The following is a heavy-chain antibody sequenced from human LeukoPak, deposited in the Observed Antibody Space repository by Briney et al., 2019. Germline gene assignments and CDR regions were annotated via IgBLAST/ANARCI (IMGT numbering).Heavy chain of an antibody. CDR1: GYTFTSYG. J-gene: IGHJ6*03. Sequence: ASVKVSCKASGYTFTSYGISWVRQAPGQGLEWMGWISAYNGNTNYARKLQGRVTMTTDTSTSTAYMELRSLRSDDTAVYYCARVAYSSGWWGTSNRYYYYYMDVWGKGTTVTVSS. D-gene: IGHD6-19*01. V-gene: IGHV1-18*01. CDR2: ISAYNGNT. CDR3: ARVAYSSGWWGTSNRYYYYYMDV.